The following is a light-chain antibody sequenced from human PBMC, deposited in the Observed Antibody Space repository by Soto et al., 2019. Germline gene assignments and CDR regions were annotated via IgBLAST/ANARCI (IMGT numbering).Light chain of an antibody. CDR3: SSYTNTNTWV. J-gene: IGLJ3*02. CDR2: EVI. CDR1: SSDVGGYNF. V-gene: IGLV2-14*01. Sequence: QAVVTQPASVSASPGQSITISCTGTSSDVGGYNFVSWYQQFSGKAPKLMIYEVINRPSGVSNRFSGSKSGNTASLTISGLQAEDEADYYCSSYTNTNTWVFGGGTKVTVL.